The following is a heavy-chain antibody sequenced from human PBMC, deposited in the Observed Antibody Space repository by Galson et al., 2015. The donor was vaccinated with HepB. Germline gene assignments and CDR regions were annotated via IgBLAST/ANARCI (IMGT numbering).Heavy chain of an antibody. CDR3: ARGRLAGPARQPLFWFDP. D-gene: IGHD3-3*02. CDR2: ISGGNGRT. Sequence: SVKVSCKASGYMFSSNAMHWVRQAPGQRLEWMGRISGGNGRTKYSQNFQDRLIITRDTSATTAYMELSSLRSEDTAVYYCARGRLAGPARQPLFWFDPWGQGTLVTVSS. V-gene: IGHV1-3*01. J-gene: IGHJ5*02. CDR1: GYMFSSNA.